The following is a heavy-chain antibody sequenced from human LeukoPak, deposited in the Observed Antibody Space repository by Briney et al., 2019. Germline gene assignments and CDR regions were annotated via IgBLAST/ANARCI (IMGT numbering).Heavy chain of an antibody. CDR3: ARGHLYVAGSEIDN. Sequence: SETLSLTCAVYGGSFSGYYWSWIRQPPGKGLEWIGEINHSGSTNYNPSLKSRVTISVDTSKNQFSLKLSSVTAADTAVYYCARGHLYVAGSEIDNWGQGTLVTVSS. CDR1: GGSFSGYY. D-gene: IGHD6-19*01. CDR2: INHSGST. V-gene: IGHV4-34*01. J-gene: IGHJ4*02.